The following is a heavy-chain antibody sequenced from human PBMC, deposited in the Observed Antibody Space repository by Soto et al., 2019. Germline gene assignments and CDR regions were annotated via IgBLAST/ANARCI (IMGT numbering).Heavy chain of an antibody. D-gene: IGHD4-17*01. CDR1: GFKFSDYS. CDR2: IRTVPDIT. J-gene: IGHJ4*02. V-gene: IGHV3-48*02. CDR3: AKDRWVTTRSFDF. Sequence: EVQLVESGGGFTQAGGSLRLSCAASGFKFSDYSFNWVRQGPGRGLEWIAFIRTVPDITYYADSVKGRFAISRDNAENSVFLQMNSLRDEDTAVYYCAKDRWVTTRSFDFWGQGTRVAVS.